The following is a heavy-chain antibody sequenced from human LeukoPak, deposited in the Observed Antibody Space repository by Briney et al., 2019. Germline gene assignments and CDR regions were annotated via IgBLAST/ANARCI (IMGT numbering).Heavy chain of an antibody. Sequence: ASVKVSCKASGYTFTGYYMHWVRQAPGQGLEWMGWVNPNSGGTNYAQKFQGWVTMTRDTSISTAYMELSRLRSDDTAVYYCARDAAFILVGATGGDAFDIWGQGTMVTVSS. J-gene: IGHJ3*02. CDR1: GYTFTGYY. CDR2: VNPNSGGT. CDR3: ARDAAFILVGATGGDAFDI. D-gene: IGHD1-26*01. V-gene: IGHV1-2*04.